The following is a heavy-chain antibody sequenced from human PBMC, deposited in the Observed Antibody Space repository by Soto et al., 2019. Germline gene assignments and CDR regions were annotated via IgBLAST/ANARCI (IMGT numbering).Heavy chain of an antibody. D-gene: IGHD3-3*01. Sequence: ASVKVSCKASGYTFTSYGISWVRQSPGQGLEWMGWISAYNGNTNYAQNLQGRVTMTTDTSMSTAYMELSSLRSDDTAVYYCAREYYDFWSGYYTEPNWFDPWGQGTLVTVSS. V-gene: IGHV1-18*01. J-gene: IGHJ5*02. CDR1: GYTFTSYG. CDR3: AREYYDFWSGYYTEPNWFDP. CDR2: ISAYNGNT.